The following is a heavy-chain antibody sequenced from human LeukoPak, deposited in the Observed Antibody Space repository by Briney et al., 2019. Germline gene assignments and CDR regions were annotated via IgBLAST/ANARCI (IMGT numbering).Heavy chain of an antibody. CDR2: INHSGST. CDR3: ARRRIVVVPAAITAYYFDY. V-gene: IGHV4-34*01. D-gene: IGHD2-2*01. CDR1: GGSFSGYY. Sequence: SETLSLTCAVYGGSFSGYYWSWIRQPPGKGLEWIGEINHSGSTNYNPSLKSRVTISVDTAKNQFSLKLSSVTAADTAVYYCARRRIVVVPAAITAYYFDYWGQGTLVTVSS. J-gene: IGHJ4*02.